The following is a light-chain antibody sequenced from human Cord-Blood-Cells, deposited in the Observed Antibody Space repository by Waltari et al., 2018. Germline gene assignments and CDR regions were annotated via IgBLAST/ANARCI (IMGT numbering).Light chain of an antibody. Sequence: IQLTHSPSSLSASVGDRATITYRASQGISSYLAWYQQKPGKAPKFLIYAASPLQSGVPSRFSGSGSGTDFTLTISSLQPEDFATYYCQQLNSYPRTFGQGTKVEIK. CDR1: QGISSY. J-gene: IGKJ1*01. V-gene: IGKV1-9*01. CDR3: QQLNSYPRT. CDR2: AAS.